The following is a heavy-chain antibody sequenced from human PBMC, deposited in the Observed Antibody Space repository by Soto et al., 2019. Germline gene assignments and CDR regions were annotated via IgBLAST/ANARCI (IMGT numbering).Heavy chain of an antibody. J-gene: IGHJ6*04. D-gene: IGHD3-9*01. CDR2: IYYSGST. CDR3: ARDHYVYDILTGYGYYYGMDV. CDR1: GGAISSGDYY. Sequence: PSETLSLTCTVPGGAISSGDYYWSWIRQPPGKGLEWIGYIYYSGSTYYNPSLKSRVTISVDTSKNQFSLKLSSVTAADTAVYYCARDHYVYDILTGYGYYYGMDVWGKGTTVT. V-gene: IGHV4-30-4*01.